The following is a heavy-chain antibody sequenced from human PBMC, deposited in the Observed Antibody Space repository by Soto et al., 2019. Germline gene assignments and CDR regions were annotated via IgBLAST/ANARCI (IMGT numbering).Heavy chain of an antibody. Sequence: GSLRLSCAASGFTFSSYAMSWVRQAPGKGLEWVSAISGSGGSTYYADSVKGRFTISRDNSKNTLYLQMDSLRAEDTAVYYCAKARGGLYWFDPWGQGTLVTVSS. CDR3: AKARGGLYWFDP. CDR2: ISGSGGST. CDR1: GFTFSSYA. D-gene: IGHD3-10*01. J-gene: IGHJ5*02. V-gene: IGHV3-23*01.